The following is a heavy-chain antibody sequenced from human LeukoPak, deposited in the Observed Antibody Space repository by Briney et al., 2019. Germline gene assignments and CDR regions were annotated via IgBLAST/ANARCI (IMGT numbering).Heavy chain of an antibody. J-gene: IGHJ4*02. CDR3: ARDLSMVRGVIPISTPDY. D-gene: IGHD3-10*01. Sequence: GGSLRLSCAASGFTFVDYAMHWVRQAPGKGLEWVANIKQDGSEKYYVDSVKGRFTISRDNAKNSLYLQMNSLRAEDTAVYYCARDLSMVRGVIPISTPDYWGQGTLVTVSS. CDR2: IKQDGSEK. V-gene: IGHV3-7*01. CDR1: GFTFVDYA.